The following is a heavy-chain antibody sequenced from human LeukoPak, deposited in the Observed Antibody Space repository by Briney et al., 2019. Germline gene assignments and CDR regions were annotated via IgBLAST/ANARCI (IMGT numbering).Heavy chain of an antibody. V-gene: IGHV4-59*01. CDR1: GGSISSYY. Sequence: KPSETLSLTCTVSGGSISSYYWSWIRQPPGKGLEWIGYIYYSGSTNYNPSLQSRVTISVDTSKNQFSLKLSSVTAADTAVYYCARGLRFLEWLFEASWFDPWGQGTLVTVSS. D-gene: IGHD3-3*01. J-gene: IGHJ5*02. CDR3: ARGLRFLEWLFEASWFDP. CDR2: IYYSGST.